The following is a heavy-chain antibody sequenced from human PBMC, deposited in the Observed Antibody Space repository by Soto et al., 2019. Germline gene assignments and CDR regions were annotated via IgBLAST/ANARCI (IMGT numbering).Heavy chain of an antibody. CDR2: IYYSGST. Sequence: ASETLSVTCTVSGGSVSSGSYYGSWIRQPPGKGLEWIGYIYYSGSTNYNPSLKSRVTISVDTSKNQFSLKLSSVTAADTAVYYCARVRVQVGATRSYFLPGGPGTLVTFS. D-gene: IGHD1-26*01. J-gene: IGHJ1*01. CDR3: ARVRVQVGATRSYFLP. CDR1: GGSVSSGSYY. V-gene: IGHV4-61*01.